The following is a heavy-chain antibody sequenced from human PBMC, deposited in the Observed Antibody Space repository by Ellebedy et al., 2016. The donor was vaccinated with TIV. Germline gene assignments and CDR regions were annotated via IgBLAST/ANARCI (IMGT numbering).Heavy chain of an antibody. V-gene: IGHV4-34*01. D-gene: IGHD5-18*01. CDR3: ARRIQLWLRPVDY. Sequence: SETLSLTCAVYGGSFSGYYWSWIRQPPGKGLEWIGSIYYSGSTYYNPSLKSRVTISVDTSKNQFSLKLSSVTAADTAVYYCARRIQLWLRPVDYWGQGTLVTVSS. CDR1: GGSFSGYY. J-gene: IGHJ4*02. CDR2: IYYSGST.